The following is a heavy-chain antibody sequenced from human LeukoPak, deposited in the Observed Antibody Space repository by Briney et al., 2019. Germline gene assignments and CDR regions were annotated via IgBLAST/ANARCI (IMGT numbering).Heavy chain of an antibody. D-gene: IGHD3-10*01. CDR1: GYTFTGYY. CDR3: ARELWFGESHYYGMDV. CDR2: INPNSGGT. Sequence: ASVKVSCKASGYTFTGYYMHWVRQAPGQGLEWMGWINPNSGGTNYAQKFQGRVTMTRDTSISTAYMELSRLRSDDTAVYYCARELWFGESHYYGMDVWGQGTTVTVSS. J-gene: IGHJ6*02. V-gene: IGHV1-2*02.